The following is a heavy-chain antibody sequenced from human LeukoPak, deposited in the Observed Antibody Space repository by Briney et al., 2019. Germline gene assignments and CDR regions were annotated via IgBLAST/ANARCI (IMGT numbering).Heavy chain of an antibody. Sequence: GGSLRLSCAASGFTFSSYSMNWVRQAPGKGLEWVSSISSSSTYIYYADSVKGRFTISRDNAKNSLYLQMNSLRAEDTAVYYCAREGSGGSFFDVWGKGTTVTVSS. CDR2: ISSSSTYI. CDR3: AREGSGGSFFDV. D-gene: IGHD2-15*01. J-gene: IGHJ6*04. CDR1: GFTFSSYS. V-gene: IGHV3-21*01.